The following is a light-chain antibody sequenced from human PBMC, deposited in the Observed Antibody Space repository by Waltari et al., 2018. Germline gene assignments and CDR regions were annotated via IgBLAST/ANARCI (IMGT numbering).Light chain of an antibody. J-gene: IGKJ2*01. Sequence: DIQMTQSPYSVSASVGDRVTITCRASQDIRNLLAWYQQKAGKAPKLLIYAASSLQSGVPSRFSGSASGTDFTLTISSLQPEDFATYYCQQADSLPYTLGQGTKLEIK. CDR2: AAS. V-gene: IGKV1-12*01. CDR1: QDIRNL. CDR3: QQADSLPYT.